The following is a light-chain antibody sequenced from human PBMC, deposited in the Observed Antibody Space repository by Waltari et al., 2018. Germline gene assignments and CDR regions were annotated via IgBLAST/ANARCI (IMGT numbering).Light chain of an antibody. Sequence: DIQMTQSPSTQSASVGDRVTITCRASQSISSWLAWYPQKPGKVPKLLIYKASTLESGVPSRVSGSGSGTEFTLTISSLQPDDSATYYCQQYNSFRAFGQGTKVEIK. CDR2: KAS. CDR1: QSISSW. CDR3: QQYNSFRA. V-gene: IGKV1-5*03. J-gene: IGKJ1*01.